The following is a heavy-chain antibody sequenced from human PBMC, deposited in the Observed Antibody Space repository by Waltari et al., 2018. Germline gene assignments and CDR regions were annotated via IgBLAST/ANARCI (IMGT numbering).Heavy chain of an antibody. Sequence: QVQLQESGPGLVKPSETLSLTCTVSGGSISSYYWSWIRQPPGKGLSWIGYIDYSGITNYDPTLKSRVTISVDTSKNQFSLKLSSVTAADTAVYYCARVDSSGYNGDAFDIWAKGQWSPSLQ. CDR2: IDYSGIT. V-gene: IGHV4-59*01. CDR1: GGSISSYY. J-gene: IGHJ3*02. D-gene: IGHD3-22*01. CDR3: ARVDSSGYNGDAFDI.